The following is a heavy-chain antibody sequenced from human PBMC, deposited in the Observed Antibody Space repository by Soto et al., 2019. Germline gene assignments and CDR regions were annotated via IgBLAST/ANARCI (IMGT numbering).Heavy chain of an antibody. J-gene: IGHJ4*02. D-gene: IGHD2-8*01. CDR3: AREGLMVYAFDY. V-gene: IGHV3-23*01. CDR1: GFPFSSYA. CDR2: IGFRGDST. Sequence: GGSLRLSCAAPGFPFSSYAMSWVRHAPDKGLEWVSAIGFRGDSTYYADSVKGRFTISRDNSKNTLYLQMNSLRAEDTAVYYCAREGLMVYAFDYWGQGTLVTVSS.